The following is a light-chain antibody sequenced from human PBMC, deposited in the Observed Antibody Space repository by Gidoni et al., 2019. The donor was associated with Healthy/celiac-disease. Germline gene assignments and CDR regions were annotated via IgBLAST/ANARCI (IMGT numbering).Light chain of an antibody. CDR3: QQRSNRPGT. J-gene: IGKJ1*01. V-gene: IGKV3-11*01. Sequence: ELVLTQSPATLSLPPGERATLSCRASPSVSSYLAWYQQKPGQAPRLLIYDASNRATGIPARFSGSGSGTDFTLTISSLEPEDFAVYYCQQRSNRPGTFGQGTKVEIK. CDR2: DAS. CDR1: PSVSSY.